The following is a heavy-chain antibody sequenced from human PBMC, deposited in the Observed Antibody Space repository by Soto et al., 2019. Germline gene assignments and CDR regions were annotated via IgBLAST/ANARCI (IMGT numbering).Heavy chain of an antibody. CDR1: GYPCYSPS. D-gene: IGHD5-18*01. V-gene: IGHV1-18*01. J-gene: IGHJ6*02. Sequence: QAQLVQSGAEVKKPGASVEVSCKASGYPCYSPSISLERQSPGQMLKWMGRIRADNGNTKYAQKFRGRVTMTTDTSTSTVYMELRNLRSDDTDVYYCARCIQQDYYYGMDVWGQGTKVTVSS. CDR2: IRADNGNT. CDR3: ARCIQQDYYYGMDV.